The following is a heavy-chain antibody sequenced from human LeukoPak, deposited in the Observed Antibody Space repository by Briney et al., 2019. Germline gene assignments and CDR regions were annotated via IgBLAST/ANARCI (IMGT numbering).Heavy chain of an antibody. Sequence: PGGSLRLSCAASGFTFSSYGMHWVRQAPGKGLEWVALIRYDGSNKYYADSVKGRFTISRDNSKNTLYVQMNSLRAEDTAVYYCAKAGRAVRGYDYWGQGTLVTVSS. CDR2: IRYDGSNK. CDR3: AKAGRAVRGYDY. J-gene: IGHJ4*02. V-gene: IGHV3-30*02. CDR1: GFTFSSYG. D-gene: IGHD3-10*01.